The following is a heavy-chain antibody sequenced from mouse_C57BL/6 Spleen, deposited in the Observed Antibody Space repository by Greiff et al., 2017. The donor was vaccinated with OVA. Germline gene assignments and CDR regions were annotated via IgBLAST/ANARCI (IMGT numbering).Heavy chain of an antibody. CDR2: IDPETGGT. J-gene: IGHJ4*01. Sequence: VQLQQSGAELVRPGASVTLSCKASGYTFTDYEMHWVKQTPVPGLEWIGAIDPETGGTAYNQKFKGQAILTADKSSSTAYMELRSLTSEDSAVYYCTMITGDYAMDYWGQGTSVTVSS. D-gene: IGHD2-4*01. V-gene: IGHV1-15*01. CDR3: TMITGDYAMDY. CDR1: GYTFTDYE.